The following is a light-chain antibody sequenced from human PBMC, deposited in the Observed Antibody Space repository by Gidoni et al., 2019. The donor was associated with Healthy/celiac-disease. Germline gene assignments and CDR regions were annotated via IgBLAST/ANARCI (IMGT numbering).Light chain of an antibody. CDR1: KLGEKY. Sequence: SYELTQPTSMSVSPGQTASSTCSGDKLGEKYACWYQQKPGQSPVLVIYQDSKRPSGIPERFSGSYSGNTATLTIRVTQAMDEADYYCQAWDSSTVVFGGGTKLTVL. CDR2: QDS. V-gene: IGLV3-1*01. CDR3: QAWDSSTVV. J-gene: IGLJ2*01.